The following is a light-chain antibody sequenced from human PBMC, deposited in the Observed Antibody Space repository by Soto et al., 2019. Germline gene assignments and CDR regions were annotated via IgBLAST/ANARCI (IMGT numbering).Light chain of an antibody. CDR3: SSYKNSSTLLYV. CDR1: SSDVGGYKY. J-gene: IGLJ1*01. V-gene: IGLV2-14*01. CDR2: DVS. Sequence: QSALTQPASVSGSPGQSITISCTGTSSDVGGYKYVSWYQQHPGKAPKLMIYDVSNRPSGVSNRFSVYKSGNTASLTISGLQAEDEADYYCSSYKNSSTLLYVFGTGTKLTVL.